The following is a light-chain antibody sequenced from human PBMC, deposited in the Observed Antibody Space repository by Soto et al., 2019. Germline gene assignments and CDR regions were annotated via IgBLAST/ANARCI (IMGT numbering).Light chain of an antibody. CDR2: AAS. CDR3: QQSYINPWT. Sequence: DIQMTQSPSSLSAFVGNRVTITCRASQSISSFLNWYQQKPGKAPKILIYAASTLQSGAPSRFIGCGSGTAFTLTISSLQPEDVATYYCQQSYINPWTFGQRTKVEIK. J-gene: IGKJ1*01. V-gene: IGKV1-39*01. CDR1: QSISSF.